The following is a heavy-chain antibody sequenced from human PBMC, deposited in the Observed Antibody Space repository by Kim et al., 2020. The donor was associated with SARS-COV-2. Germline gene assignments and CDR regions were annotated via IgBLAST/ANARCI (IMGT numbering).Heavy chain of an antibody. J-gene: IGHJ4*02. CDR2: IDPRDGYT. CDR3: ARVDPYSDPGPPFFDY. Sequence: GESLKISCYGSGYTFTRYWITWVRQMPGKGLEWMGRIDPRDGYTTYNPSFQGQVTISVDRAVNTAYLQWVSLKASYTAMYHCARVDPYSDPGPPFFDYWGQGTLVTVSS. D-gene: IGHD1-26*01. V-gene: IGHV5-10-1*04. CDR1: GYTFTRYW.